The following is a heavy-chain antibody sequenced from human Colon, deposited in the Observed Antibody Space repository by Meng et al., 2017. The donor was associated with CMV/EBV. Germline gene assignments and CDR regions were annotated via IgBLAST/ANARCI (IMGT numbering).Heavy chain of an antibody. CDR1: GYTFTSYD. J-gene: IGHJ4*02. D-gene: IGHD1-7*01. V-gene: IGHV1-8*03. CDR2: MNPNSGNT. CDR3: ARGYNWNYGGGFDY. Sequence: ASVKVSCKASGYTFTSYDINWVRQATGQGLEWMGWMNPNSGNTGYAQKFQGRVTITRNTSISTAYMELSSLRSEDTAVYYCARGYNWNYGGGFDYWGQGTLVTSPQ.